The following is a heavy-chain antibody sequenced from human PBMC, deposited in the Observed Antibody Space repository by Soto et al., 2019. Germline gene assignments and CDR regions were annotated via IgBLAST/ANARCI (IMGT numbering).Heavy chain of an antibody. J-gene: IGHJ4*02. D-gene: IGHD2-2*02. CDR2: IYYSGST. Sequence: PSETLSLTCTVSGGSISSSSYYWGWIRQPPGKGLEWIGSIYYSGSTYYNPSLKSRVTISVDTSKNQFSLKLSSVTAADTAVYYCATGLKYQLLYYKAAAGTTAYYFDYWGQGTLVTVSS. CDR3: ATGLKYQLLYYKAAAGTTAYYFDY. V-gene: IGHV4-39*01. CDR1: GGSISSSSYY.